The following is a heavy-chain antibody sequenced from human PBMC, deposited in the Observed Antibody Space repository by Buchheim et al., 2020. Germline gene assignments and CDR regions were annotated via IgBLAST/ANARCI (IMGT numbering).Heavy chain of an antibody. CDR3: AKELLPSYYYYGMDV. CDR2: TSGSGGSA. J-gene: IGHJ6*02. CDR1: GFTFSSNA. Sequence: EVQLVESGGGLVQPGGSLRLSCVASGFTFSSNAMSWVRQAPGKGLEWVSVTSGSGGSAYNADSVKGRSTISRDNSNNTLYLQMNSLRSEDTAVYYCAKELLPSYYYYGMDVWGQGTT. D-gene: IGHD1-26*01. V-gene: IGHV3-23*04.